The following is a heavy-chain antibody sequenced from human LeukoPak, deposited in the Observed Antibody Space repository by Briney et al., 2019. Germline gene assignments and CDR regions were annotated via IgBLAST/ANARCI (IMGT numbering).Heavy chain of an antibody. CDR2: ISSSGSTI. Sequence: GGSLRLSCAASGFTFSDYYMSWIRQAPGKGLEWVSYISSSGSTIYYADSVKGRFTISRDNAKNSLYLQMNSPRAEDTAVYYCARVPTYYYGSGSYYSTTHDNWFDPWGQGTLVTVSS. V-gene: IGHV3-11*01. J-gene: IGHJ5*02. D-gene: IGHD3-10*01. CDR3: ARVPTYYYGSGSYYSTTHDNWFDP. CDR1: GFTFSDYY.